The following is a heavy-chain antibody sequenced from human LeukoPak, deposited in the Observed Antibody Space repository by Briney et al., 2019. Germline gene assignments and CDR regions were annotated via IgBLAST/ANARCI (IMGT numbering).Heavy chain of an antibody. CDR2: ISSRSAYM. D-gene: IGHD6-6*01. Sequence: GGSLRLSCAASGFTFSDYTMDWVRQAPGKGLEWVSSISSRSAYMYYADSVQGRFTISRDNAKNSLSLQMDSLRVEDTAVYYCARAGISSSGFDYWGQGTLVTVSS. CDR3: ARAGISSSGFDY. CDR1: GFTFSDYT. V-gene: IGHV3-21*01. J-gene: IGHJ4*02.